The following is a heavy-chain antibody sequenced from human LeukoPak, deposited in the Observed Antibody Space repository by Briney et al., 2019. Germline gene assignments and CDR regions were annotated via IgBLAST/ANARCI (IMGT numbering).Heavy chain of an antibody. Sequence: SETLSLTCTVSGGSISSYYWSWIRQPPGKGLEWIGYIYYSGSTNYNPSLKSRVTISVDTSKNQFSLKLSSVTAADTAVYYCARHYDSSFAADYWGQGILVTVSS. V-gene: IGHV4-59*08. CDR2: IYYSGST. CDR1: GGSISSYY. D-gene: IGHD3-22*01. CDR3: ARHYDSSFAADY. J-gene: IGHJ4*02.